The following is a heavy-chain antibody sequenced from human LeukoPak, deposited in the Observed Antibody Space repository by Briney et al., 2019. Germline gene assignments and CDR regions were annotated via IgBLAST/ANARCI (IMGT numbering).Heavy chain of an antibody. Sequence: GGSLRLSCAASGFAFDDFGMSWVRQAPGKGLEWISDINWNGGSTNYADSVKGRFTISRDNAKNSLYLDMNSLRPEDTAFYHCARRGNYYYFDYWGQGTLVTASS. CDR2: INWNGGST. CDR1: GFAFDDFG. CDR3: ARRGNYYYFDY. D-gene: IGHD5-24*01. J-gene: IGHJ4*02. V-gene: IGHV3-20*01.